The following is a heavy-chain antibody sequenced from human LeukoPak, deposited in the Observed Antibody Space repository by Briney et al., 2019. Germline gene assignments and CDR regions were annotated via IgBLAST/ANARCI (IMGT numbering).Heavy chain of an antibody. CDR3: ARDLLGYCSGGSCYFNS. D-gene: IGHD2-15*01. J-gene: IGHJ4*02. CDR1: GFTFSSYW. V-gene: IGHV3-7*01. Sequence: GGSLRLSCAASGFTFSSYWMSWVRQAPGKGLEWVANIKQDGSEKYYVDSVKGRFTISRDNAKNSLYLQMNSLRAEDTAVYYCARDLLGYCSGGSCYFNSWGQGTLVTVSS. CDR2: IKQDGSEK.